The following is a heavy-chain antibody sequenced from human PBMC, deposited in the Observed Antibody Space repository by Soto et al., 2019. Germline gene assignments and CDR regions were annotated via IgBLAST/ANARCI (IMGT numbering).Heavy chain of an antibody. Sequence: QVQLVQSGAEVKKPGSSVKVSCKASGDTFNVYAFTWVRQAPGQGLEWMGKIIPIFGTPNYAQNFQGRITITADDSTSTTYMELSSLRFDVTAIYYCARDAPGIVGASYYWGQGTLVTVSS. CDR1: GDTFNVYA. CDR2: IIPIFGTP. D-gene: IGHD1-26*01. CDR3: ARDAPGIVGASYY. J-gene: IGHJ4*02. V-gene: IGHV1-69*18.